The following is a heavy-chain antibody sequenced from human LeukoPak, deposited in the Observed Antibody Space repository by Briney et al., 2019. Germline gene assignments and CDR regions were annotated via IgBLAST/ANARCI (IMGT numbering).Heavy chain of an antibody. J-gene: IGHJ5*02. D-gene: IGHD6-6*01. V-gene: IGHV4-34*01. CDR1: GFTFRTYW. Sequence: GSLRLSCAASGFTFRTYWMSWVRQAPGKGLEWIGEINHSGSTNYNASLQSRVTMSVDTSKNQFSLKMNSVTAADTALYYCARRKEYVGWFDTWGQGTLVTFSS. CDR2: INHSGST. CDR3: ARRKEYVGWFDT.